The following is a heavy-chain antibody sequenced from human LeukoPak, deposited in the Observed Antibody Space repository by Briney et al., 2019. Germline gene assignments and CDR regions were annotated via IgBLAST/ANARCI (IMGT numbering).Heavy chain of an antibody. D-gene: IGHD4-23*01. CDR3: ARAARGNAFDY. J-gene: IGHJ4*02. Sequence: SETLSLTCAVSGGSISSGGYSWSWIRQPPGKGLEWIGYIYHSGSTYYNPSLKSRVTISVDRSKNQFSLKLSSVTAADTAVYYCARAARGNAFDYRGQGTLVTVSS. CDR2: IYHSGST. V-gene: IGHV4-30-2*01. CDR1: GGSISSGGYS.